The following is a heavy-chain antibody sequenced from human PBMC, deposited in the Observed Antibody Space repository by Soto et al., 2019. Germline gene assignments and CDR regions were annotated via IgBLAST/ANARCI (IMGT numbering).Heavy chain of an antibody. CDR1: GFTFSSYG. CDR3: ARGVVTVTWIMDY. Sequence: QVQLVESGGGVVQPGRSLRLSCAASGFTFSSYGMHWVRQAPGKGLEWVAVIWYDGSNKYYADSVKGRFTISRDNSNNTRYRQMNSLRAEDTAVYYCARGVVTVTWIMDYWGQGTLVTVSS. J-gene: IGHJ4*02. CDR2: IWYDGSNK. D-gene: IGHD2-21*02. V-gene: IGHV3-33*01.